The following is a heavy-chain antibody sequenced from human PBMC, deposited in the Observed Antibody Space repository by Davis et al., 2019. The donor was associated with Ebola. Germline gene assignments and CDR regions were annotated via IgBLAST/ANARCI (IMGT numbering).Heavy chain of an antibody. D-gene: IGHD4-17*01. J-gene: IGHJ4*02. CDR3: VRVRGYGDYYIDY. CDR2: INPNDGRT. CDR1: GFTFVNSG. Sequence: AASVKVSCKASGFTFVNSGIHWMRQAPGQGLEWMGMINPNDGRTIYAQKFQGRVTVTRDTSTTTVYMDLSSLRSDDTALYCCVRVRGYGDYYIDYWGQGSLVTVSS. V-gene: IGHV1-46*01.